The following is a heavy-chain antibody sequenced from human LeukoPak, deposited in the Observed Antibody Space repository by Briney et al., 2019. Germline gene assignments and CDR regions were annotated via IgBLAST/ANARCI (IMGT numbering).Heavy chain of an antibody. D-gene: IGHD1-1*01. CDR2: IYYSGRT. CDR1: GGSISSHY. Sequence: SETLSLTCTVSGGSISSHYWSWIRQPPGKGLEWIGYIYYSGRTNYNPSLKSRVLISVDTSKNQFSLKLSSVTAADTAVYYCARAGTTGTTTDLWGCGTLVTVSS. CDR3: ARAGTTGTTTDL. V-gene: IGHV4-59*11. J-gene: IGHJ2*01.